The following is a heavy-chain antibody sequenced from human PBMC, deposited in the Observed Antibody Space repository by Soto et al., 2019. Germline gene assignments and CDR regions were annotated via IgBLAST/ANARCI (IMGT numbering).Heavy chain of an antibody. D-gene: IGHD6-13*01. CDR2: MYYSGST. CDR1: GGSINSGGYY. V-gene: IGHV4-31*03. J-gene: IGHJ4*02. CDR3: ARGYRQSGYSSSWVFDY. Sequence: QVQLRESGPGLVKPSQTLSLTCTVSGGSINSGGYYWNWIRQHPGKGLEWIGYMYYSGSTYYNPFLRGRGIISAETSENHFSLKLSSVTATDTAVYFCARGYRQSGYSSSWVFDYWGQGTLVNVSS.